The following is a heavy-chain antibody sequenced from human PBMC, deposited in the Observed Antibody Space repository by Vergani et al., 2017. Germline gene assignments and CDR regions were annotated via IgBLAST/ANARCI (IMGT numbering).Heavy chain of an antibody. V-gene: IGHV4-34*01. D-gene: IGHD4-11*01. J-gene: IGHJ6*03. Sequence: QVQLQQWGGGLLKPSETLSLTCVVNGGSFTSYHWTWIRQSPGEGLEWVGDIDHTGRPDYNPSLKSRLTMSVDKSRNQFPLTLHSVTATDTAIYFCARVNTETNGHLYYYYYMDVWGQGTAVTVS. CDR3: ARVNTETNGHLYYYYYMDV. CDR1: GGSFTSYH. CDR2: IDHTGRP.